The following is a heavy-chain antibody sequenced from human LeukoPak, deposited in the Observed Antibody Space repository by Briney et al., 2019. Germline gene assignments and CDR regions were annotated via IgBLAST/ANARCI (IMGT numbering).Heavy chain of an antibody. D-gene: IGHD6-13*01. V-gene: IGHV4-39*01. CDR2: IYYSGST. CDR1: GGSISSSSYY. Sequence: SETLSLTCTVSGGSISSSSYYWGWIRQPPGKGLEWIESIYYSGSTYYNPSLKSRVTISVDTSKNQFSLKLSSVTAADTAVYYCARRGYSSSHAYFDYWGQGTLVTVSS. CDR3: ARRGYSSSHAYFDY. J-gene: IGHJ4*02.